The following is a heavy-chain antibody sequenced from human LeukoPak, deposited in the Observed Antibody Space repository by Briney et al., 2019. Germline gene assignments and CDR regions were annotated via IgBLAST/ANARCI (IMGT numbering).Heavy chain of an antibody. CDR3: ARAVWDSSGYYYDY. Sequence: PGGSLRLSCAASGFTFSSYTMNWVRQAPGKGLEWCSSISSSSYIYYADSVKARFTISRHNAKNSLSLVMISQRAEHTAIYYCARAVWDSSGYYYDYWGQGTLVTVSS. J-gene: IGHJ4*02. CDR2: ISSSSYI. D-gene: IGHD3-22*01. V-gene: IGHV3-21*01. CDR1: GFTFSSYT.